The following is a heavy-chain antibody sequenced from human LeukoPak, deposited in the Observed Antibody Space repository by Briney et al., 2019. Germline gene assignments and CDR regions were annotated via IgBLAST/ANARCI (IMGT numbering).Heavy chain of an antibody. D-gene: IGHD6-19*01. Sequence: SETLSLTCTVSGGSISSYYWSWIRQPPGKGLEWIGNIYYSGSTNYNPSLKSRVTMSVDTSKNQFSLKLSSVTAADTAVYYCARNGYSSGLYVGIDYWGQGTLVTVSS. CDR1: GGSISSYY. J-gene: IGHJ4*02. CDR2: IYYSGST. CDR3: ARNGYSSGLYVGIDY. V-gene: IGHV4-59*12.